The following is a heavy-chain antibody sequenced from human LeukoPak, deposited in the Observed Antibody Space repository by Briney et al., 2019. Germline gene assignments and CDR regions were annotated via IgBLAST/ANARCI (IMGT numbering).Heavy chain of an antibody. V-gene: IGHV3-48*01. CDR1: GFTFSSYS. J-gene: IGHJ4*02. Sequence: PGRSLRPSCAASGFTFSSYSMNWVRQAPGKGLEWVSYISSSSSTIYYADSVKGRFTISRDNAKNSLYLQMNSLRAEDTAVYYCATGGVVVTASNDYWGQGTLVTVSS. D-gene: IGHD2-21*02. CDR2: ISSSSSTI. CDR3: ATGGVVVTASNDY.